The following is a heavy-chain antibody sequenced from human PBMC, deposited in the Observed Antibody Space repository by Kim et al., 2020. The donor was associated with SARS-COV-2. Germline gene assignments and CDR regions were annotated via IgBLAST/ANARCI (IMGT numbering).Heavy chain of an antibody. V-gene: IGHV3-48*03. CDR1: GFTFSSYE. J-gene: IGHJ5*02. Sequence: GGSLRLSCPASGFTFSSYEMNWVRQAPGKGLEWVSYISSSGTTRNYADSVKGRFTTSRDNAKNSLFLQMNSLRAEDTAVYYCARESGSRDWFDPWGQGTLVTVSS. CDR2: ISSSGTTR. CDR3: ARESGSRDWFDP. D-gene: IGHD3-10*01.